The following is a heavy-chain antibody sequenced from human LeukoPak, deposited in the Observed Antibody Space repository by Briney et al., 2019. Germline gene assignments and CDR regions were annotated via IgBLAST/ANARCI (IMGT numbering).Heavy chain of an antibody. CDR3: ARQFAPAYIAVALSYFDY. CDR1: GGSISSSSYY. Sequence: SETLSLTCTVSGGSISSSSYYWSWIRQPPGKGLEWIGYIYYSGSTNYNPSLKSRVTISVDTSKNQFSLKLSSVTAADTAVYYCARQFAPAYIAVALSYFDYWGQGTLVTVSS. D-gene: IGHD6-19*01. V-gene: IGHV4-61*05. CDR2: IYYSGST. J-gene: IGHJ4*02.